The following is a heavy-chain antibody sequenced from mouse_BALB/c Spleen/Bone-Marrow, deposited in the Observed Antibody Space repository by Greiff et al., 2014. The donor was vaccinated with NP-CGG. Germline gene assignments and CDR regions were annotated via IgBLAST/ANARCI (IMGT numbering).Heavy chain of an antibody. D-gene: IGHD4-1*01. V-gene: IGHV5-17*02. CDR3: TRGGNWDDFDY. Sequence: VQLKESGGGLVQPGGSRKLSCAASGFTFSSFGMHWVRQAPEKGLEWVAYISSGSSTIFYADTVKGRFTVSRDNPKNTLFLQMTSLRSEDTAMYYCTRGGNWDDFDYWGLGTTLTVSS. CDR1: GFTFSSFG. CDR2: ISSGSSTI. J-gene: IGHJ2*01.